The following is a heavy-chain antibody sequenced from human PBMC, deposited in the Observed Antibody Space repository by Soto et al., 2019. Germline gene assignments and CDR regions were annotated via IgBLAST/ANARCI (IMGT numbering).Heavy chain of an antibody. CDR2: ISYDGSNK. CDR3: AKVATPQSEIDY. J-gene: IGHJ4*02. V-gene: IGHV3-30*18. D-gene: IGHD5-12*01. CDR1: GFTFSSYG. Sequence: QVQLVESGGGVVQPGRSLRLSCAASGFTFSSYGMHWVRQAPGKGLEWVAVISYDGSNKYYADSVKGRFTISRDNSKNTLYLQMNSLRAEDTAVYYCAKVATPQSEIDYWGQGTLVTVSS.